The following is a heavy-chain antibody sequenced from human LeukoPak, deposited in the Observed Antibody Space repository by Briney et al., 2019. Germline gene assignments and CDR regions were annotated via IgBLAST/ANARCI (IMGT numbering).Heavy chain of an antibody. V-gene: IGHV1-69*04. CDR3: ARAGSYYYDSSGHGWFDP. D-gene: IGHD3-22*01. J-gene: IGHJ5*02. CDR2: IIPILGIA. CDR1: GGTFSSYA. Sequence: GASVKVSCKASGGTFSSYAISWVRQAPGQGLEWMGRIIPILGIANYAQKFQGRVTITADKSTSTAYMELSSLRSEDTAVCYCARAGSYYYDSSGHGWFDPWGQGTLVTVSS.